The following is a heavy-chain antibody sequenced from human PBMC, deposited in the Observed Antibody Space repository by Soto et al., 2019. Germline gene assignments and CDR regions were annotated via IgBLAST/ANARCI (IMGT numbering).Heavy chain of an antibody. D-gene: IGHD6-19*01. CDR2: IYYSGST. J-gene: IGHJ4*02. CDR1: GGSISSSSYY. V-gene: IGHV4-39*01. Sequence: SETLSLTCTVSGGSISSSSYYWGWIRQPPGKGLEWIGSIYYSGSTYYNPSLKSRVTISVDTSKNQFSLKLSSVTAADTAVYYCARRVDGYSSGWYSPGCFDYWGQGTLVTVSS. CDR3: ARRVDGYSSGWYSPGCFDY.